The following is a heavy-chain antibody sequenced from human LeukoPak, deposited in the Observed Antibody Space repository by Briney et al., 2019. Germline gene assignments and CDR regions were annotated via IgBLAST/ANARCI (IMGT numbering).Heavy chain of an antibody. V-gene: IGHV4-34*01. J-gene: IGHJ4*02. CDR1: GGSFSGYY. CDR3: ARVSKSAVAGTWAKYYFDY. Sequence: PSETLSLTCAVYGGSFSGYYWSWIRQPPGKGLEWIGEINHSGSTNYNPSLKSRVTISVDTSKSQFSLKLSSVTAADTAVYYCARVSKSAVAGTWAKYYFDYWGQGTLVTVSS. D-gene: IGHD6-19*01. CDR2: INHSGST.